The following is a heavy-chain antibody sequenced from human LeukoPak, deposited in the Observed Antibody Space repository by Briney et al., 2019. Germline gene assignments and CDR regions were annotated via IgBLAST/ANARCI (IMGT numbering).Heavy chain of an antibody. CDR2: ISSDGSST. Sequence: GGSLRLSCAASGFTFSSYWMHWVRQAPGKGLVWVSRISSDGSSTSYADSVKGRFTISRDNAKKRLYLQMNSLRAEDTAVYFCASGYYYNSLGDYWGQGTLVTVSS. D-gene: IGHD3-22*01. V-gene: IGHV3-74*01. CDR1: GFTFSSYW. J-gene: IGHJ4*02. CDR3: ASGYYYNSLGDY.